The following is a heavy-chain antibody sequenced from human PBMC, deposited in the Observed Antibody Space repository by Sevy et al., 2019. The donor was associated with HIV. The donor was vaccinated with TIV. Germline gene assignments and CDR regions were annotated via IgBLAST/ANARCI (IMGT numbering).Heavy chain of an antibody. J-gene: IGHJ4*02. CDR2: ITHSENT. CDR1: GGSFSGYY. V-gene: IGHV4-34*01. D-gene: IGHD3-16*02. CDR3: ARGRYDKHVWGSYRPTYFDY. Sequence: SETLSLTCAVYGGSFSGYYWTFFRQPPGKGLEWIGEITHSENTNSNPSLKSRVTISVDTSKNQFSLKLTSVTAADTAVYFCARGRYDKHVWGSYRPTYFDYWGQGSLVTVSS.